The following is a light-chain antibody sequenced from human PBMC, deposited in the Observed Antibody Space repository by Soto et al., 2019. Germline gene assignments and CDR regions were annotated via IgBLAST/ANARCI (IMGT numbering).Light chain of an antibody. V-gene: IGKV3-15*01. J-gene: IGKJ4*01. CDR1: QSVSSN. Sequence: EIVLTQSPGTLSLSPGERATLSCRASQSVSSNLAWYQQKPGQAPRLLIYDASTRATGIPARFSGSGSGAEFTLTISSLQSEDFAVYYCQQYNNWPPEVTFGGGTKVDIK. CDR3: QQYNNWPPEVT. CDR2: DAS.